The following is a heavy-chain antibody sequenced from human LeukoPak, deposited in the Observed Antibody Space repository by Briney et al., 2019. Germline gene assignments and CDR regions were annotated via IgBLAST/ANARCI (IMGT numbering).Heavy chain of an antibody. D-gene: IGHD4-23*01. CDR2: SSGSGSTM. CDR1: GFIFMSYE. Sequence: GSLRLSCAASGFIFMSYEMNWVRQAPGKGLEWVSYSSGSGSTMYYADSVKGRFTISRDNAKNSLYLQMNSLRAEDTAVYYCARELAGSRWDYFDFWGQGTLVTVSS. CDR3: ARELAGSRWDYFDF. V-gene: IGHV3-48*03. J-gene: IGHJ4*02.